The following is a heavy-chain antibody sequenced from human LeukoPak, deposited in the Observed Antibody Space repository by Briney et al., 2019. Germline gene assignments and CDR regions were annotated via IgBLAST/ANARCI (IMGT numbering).Heavy chain of an antibody. CDR2: ISSSSSYI. V-gene: IGHV3-21*01. Sequence: GGSLRLSCAASGFTFSSYSMNWVRQAPGRGLEWVSSISSSSSYIYYADSVKGRFTISRDNAKNSLYLQMNSLRAEDTAVYYCAREGLYSSSWSAFDIWGQGTMVTVSS. CDR1: GFTFSSYS. D-gene: IGHD6-13*01. CDR3: AREGLYSSSWSAFDI. J-gene: IGHJ3*02.